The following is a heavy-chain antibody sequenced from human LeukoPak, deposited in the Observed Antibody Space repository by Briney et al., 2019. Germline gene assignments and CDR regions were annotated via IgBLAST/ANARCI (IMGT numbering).Heavy chain of an antibody. J-gene: IGHJ4*02. D-gene: IGHD3-22*01. Sequence: GASVKVSCKASGYTFTGYYMHWVRQAPGQGLEWMGRINPNSGGTNYAQKFQGRVTMTRDTSISTAYMELSRLRSDDTAVYYCARERLPLYYCDSSGYRLFDYWGQGTLVTVSS. CDR2: INPNSGGT. CDR3: ARERLPLYYCDSSGYRLFDY. CDR1: GYTFTGYY. V-gene: IGHV1-2*06.